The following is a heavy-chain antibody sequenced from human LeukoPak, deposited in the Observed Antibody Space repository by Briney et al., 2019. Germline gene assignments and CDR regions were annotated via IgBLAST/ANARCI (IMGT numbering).Heavy chain of an antibody. J-gene: IGHJ3*02. D-gene: IGHD3-10*01. Sequence: PGGSLRLSCAASGFTFSDYYISWIRQAPGKGLEWVSYVTRSATYTNYADSVKGRFTISRDNAKNSVYLQMNSLRVDDTAVYYCARDRGYFASGVYTPGAFDIWGQGTMVTVSS. V-gene: IGHV3-11*05. CDR1: GFTFSDYY. CDR3: ARDRGYFASGVYTPGAFDI. CDR2: VTRSATYT.